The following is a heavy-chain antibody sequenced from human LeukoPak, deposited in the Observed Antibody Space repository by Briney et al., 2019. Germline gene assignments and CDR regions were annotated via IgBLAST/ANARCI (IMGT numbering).Heavy chain of an antibody. J-gene: IGHJ4*02. V-gene: IGHV4-34*01. CDR3: ARHEEERFYYDSSGYYLDY. CDR1: GGSFSGYY. Sequence: SKTLSLTCAVYGGSFSGYYWSWIRQPPGKGLEWIGEINHSGSTNYNPSLKSRVTISVDTSKNQFSLKLSSVTAADTAVYYCARHEEERFYYDSSGYYLDYWGQGTLVTVSS. CDR2: INHSGST. D-gene: IGHD3-22*01.